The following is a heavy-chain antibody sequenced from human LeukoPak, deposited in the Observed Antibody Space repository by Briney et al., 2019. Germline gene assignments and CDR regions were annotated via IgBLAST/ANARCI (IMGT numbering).Heavy chain of an antibody. CDR2: INHSGST. CDR1: GGSFSGYY. CDR3: ARGALVWLLSKPYYFDY. D-gene: IGHD5-18*01. V-gene: IGHV4-34*01. J-gene: IGHJ4*02. Sequence: SETLSLTCAVYGGSFSGYYWSWIRQPPGKGLEWIGEINHSGSTNYNPSLKSRVTISVDTSKNQSSLKLSSVTAADTAVYYCARGALVWLLSKPYYFDYWGQGTLVTVSS.